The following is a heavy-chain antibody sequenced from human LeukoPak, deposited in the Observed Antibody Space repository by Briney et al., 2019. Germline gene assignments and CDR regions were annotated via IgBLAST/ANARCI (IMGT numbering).Heavy chain of an antibody. Sequence: PGGSLRLSCAASGFTFSSYAMHWVRQAPGKGLEWVAVISYDGSNKYYADSVKGRFTISRDNSKNTLYLQMNSLRAEDTAVYYCARVSRSLWYRELGVDYWGQGTLVTVSS. CDR3: ARVSRSLWYRELGVDY. V-gene: IGHV3-30*04. CDR1: GFTFSSYA. D-gene: IGHD3-10*01. CDR2: ISYDGSNK. J-gene: IGHJ4*02.